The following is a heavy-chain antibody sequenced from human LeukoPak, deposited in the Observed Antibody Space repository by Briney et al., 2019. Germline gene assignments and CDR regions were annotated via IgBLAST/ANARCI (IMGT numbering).Heavy chain of an antibody. CDR1: GGSISSSSYY. D-gene: IGHD3-3*01. CDR3: ARGRGFWSGYYTAGRNWFDP. Sequence: PSETLSLTCTVSGGSISSSSYYWSWIRQPPGKGLEWIGYIYHSGSTYYNPSLKSRVTISVDRSKNQFSLKLSSVTAADTAVYYCARGRGFWSGYYTAGRNWFDPWGQGTLVTVSS. J-gene: IGHJ5*02. V-gene: IGHV4-30-2*01. CDR2: IYHSGST.